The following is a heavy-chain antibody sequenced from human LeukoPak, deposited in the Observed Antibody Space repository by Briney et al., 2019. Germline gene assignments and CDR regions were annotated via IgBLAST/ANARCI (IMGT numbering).Heavy chain of an antibody. Sequence: GGSLRLSCAASGFTFSSYAMSWVRQAPGKGLEWVSAISGSGGSTYYADSVKGRFTISRDNSKNTPYLQMNSLRAEDTAVYYCAKTIYDYVWGSYRYALDYWGQGTLVTVSS. D-gene: IGHD3-16*02. J-gene: IGHJ4*02. CDR2: ISGSGGST. CDR3: AKTIYDYVWGSYRYALDY. CDR1: GFTFSSYA. V-gene: IGHV3-23*01.